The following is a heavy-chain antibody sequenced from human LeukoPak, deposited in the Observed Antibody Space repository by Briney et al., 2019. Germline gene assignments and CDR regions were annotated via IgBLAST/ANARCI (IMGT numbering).Heavy chain of an antibody. CDR3: AKDRGLLFAHCWFDL. Sequence: GGSLRLSCAASGFTFSTYAISWVRQAPGKGLEWVSGISISGGSAYYADSVKGRFTISRDNSKNTLYLQMNRLRAEDTAVYYCAKDRGLLFAHCWFDLWGQGILVTVSS. J-gene: IGHJ5*02. CDR1: GFTFSTYA. V-gene: IGHV3-23*01. CDR2: ISISGGSA. D-gene: IGHD3-10*01.